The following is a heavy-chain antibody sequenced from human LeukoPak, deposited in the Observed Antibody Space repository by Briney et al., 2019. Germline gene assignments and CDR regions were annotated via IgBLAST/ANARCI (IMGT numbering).Heavy chain of an antibody. CDR3: TRDQDGMGV. V-gene: IGHV4-34*01. J-gene: IGHJ6*02. CDR1: GGSFSGYY. Sequence: SETLSLTCAVYGGSFSGYYWSWIRQPPGKGLEWIGEINHSGSTNYNPSLKSRVTISVDTSKNQFSLQLSSVTPEDTAVYYCTRDQDGMGVWGQGTSVTVSS. CDR2: INHSGST.